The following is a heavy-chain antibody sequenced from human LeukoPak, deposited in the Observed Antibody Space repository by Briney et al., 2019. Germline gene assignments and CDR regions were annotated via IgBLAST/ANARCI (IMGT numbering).Heavy chain of an antibody. CDR2: IRSKAYGGTT. V-gene: IGHV3-49*04. J-gene: IGHJ6*03. CDR3: TRAVRDIVVVPAAAYYYYYMDV. D-gene: IGHD2-2*01. Sequence: GGPLRLSCTASGFTFGDYAMSWVRQAPGKGLEWVGFIRSKAYGGTTEYAASVKGRFTISRDDSKSIAYLQMNSLKTEDTAVYYCTRAVRDIVVVPAAAYYYYYMDVWGKGTTVTVSS. CDR1: GFTFGDYA.